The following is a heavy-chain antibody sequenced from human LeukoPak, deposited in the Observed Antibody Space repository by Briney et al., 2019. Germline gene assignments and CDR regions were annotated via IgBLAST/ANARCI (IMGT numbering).Heavy chain of an antibody. V-gene: IGHV4-38-2*02. CDR3: ARVGTTVAKPAFDY. J-gene: IGHJ4*02. Sequence: SETLSLTCTVSGYSISSGYYWGWIRQPPGKGLEWIGSIYHSGSTYYNPSLKSRVTISVDTSKNQFSLKLSPVTAADTAVYYCARVGTTVAKPAFDYWGQGTLVTVSS. D-gene: IGHD4-23*01. CDR1: GYSISSGYY. CDR2: IYHSGST.